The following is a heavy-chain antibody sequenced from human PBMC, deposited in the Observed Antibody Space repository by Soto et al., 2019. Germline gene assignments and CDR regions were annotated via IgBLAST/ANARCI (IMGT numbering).Heavy chain of an antibody. CDR2: ISGSGGST. J-gene: IGHJ4*02. CDR1: GFTFSSYA. V-gene: IGHV3-23*01. CDR3: AKDPDFWSGSIRPDFDY. Sequence: GGSLRLSCAASGFTFSSYAMSWVRQAPGKGLEWVSAISGSGGSTYYADSVKGRFTISRDNSKNTLYLQMNSLRAEDTAVYYCAKDPDFWSGSIRPDFDYWGQGTLVTVSS. D-gene: IGHD3-3*01.